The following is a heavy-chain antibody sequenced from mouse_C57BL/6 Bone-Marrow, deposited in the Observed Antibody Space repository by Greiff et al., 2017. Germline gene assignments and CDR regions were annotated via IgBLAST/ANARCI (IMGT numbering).Heavy chain of an antibody. CDR3: ARLLLRRYCDV. D-gene: IGHD2-4*01. CDR2: ISNGGGST. V-gene: IGHV5-12*01. Sequence: EVHLVESGGGLVQPGGSLKLSCAASGFTFSDYYMYWVRQTPEKRLEWVAYISNGGGSTYYQDTVTGRFTISRDNAKNTLYLQMCRLKSEDTAVYYCARLLLRRYCDVWGTGTTVTVSS. CDR1: GFTFSDYY. J-gene: IGHJ1*03.